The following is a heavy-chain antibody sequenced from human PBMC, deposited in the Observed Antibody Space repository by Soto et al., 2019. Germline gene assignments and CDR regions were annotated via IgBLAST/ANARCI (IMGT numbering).Heavy chain of an antibody. CDR2: ISGSGGST. Sequence: EVQLLESGGGLVQPGGSLRLSCAASGFTFSSYAMSWVRQAPGKGLEWVSAISGSGGSTYYADSVKGRFTISRDNSKNTLYRQMNSLRAEDMAVYYCANPAVGYDFWRGIPGGGYYYFMGVWGKGTTVTVSS. CDR1: GFTFSSYA. V-gene: IGHV3-23*01. D-gene: IGHD3-3*01. J-gene: IGHJ6*03. CDR3: ANPAVGYDFWRGIPGGGYYYFMGV.